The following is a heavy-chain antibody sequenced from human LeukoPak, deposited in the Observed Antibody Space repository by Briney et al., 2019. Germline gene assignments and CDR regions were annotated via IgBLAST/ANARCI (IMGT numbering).Heavy chain of an antibody. CDR3: ARDKSHCSGGSCYYYGMDV. CDR1: GGSFSGYY. J-gene: IGHJ6*02. Sequence: NPSETLSLTCAVYGGSFSGYYWSWIRQPPGKGLEWIGEINHSGSTNYNPSLKSRVTISVDTSKNQFSLKLSSVTAADTAVYYCARDKSHCSGGSCYYYGMDVWGQGTTVTVSS. V-gene: IGHV4-34*01. CDR2: INHSGST. D-gene: IGHD2-15*01.